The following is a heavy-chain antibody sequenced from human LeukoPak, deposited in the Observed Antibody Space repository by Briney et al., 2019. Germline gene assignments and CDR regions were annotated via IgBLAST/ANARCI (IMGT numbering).Heavy chain of an antibody. V-gene: IGHV4-59*01. CDR1: GGSISTYS. J-gene: IGHJ4*02. Sequence: KSSETLSLTCTVSGGSISTYSWNWIRQPPGKGLEWIGYIYYSGTTNYNPSLKSRVTISVDTSKNQFSLKLSSVTAADTAVYYCARGVYIAAAQYAYWGQGTLVTVSS. CDR3: ARGVYIAAAQYAY. D-gene: IGHD6-13*01. CDR2: IYYSGTT.